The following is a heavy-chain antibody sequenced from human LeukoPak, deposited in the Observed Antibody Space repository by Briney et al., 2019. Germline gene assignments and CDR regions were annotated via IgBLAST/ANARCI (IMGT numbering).Heavy chain of an antibody. V-gene: IGHV1-18*04. D-gene: IGHD5-18*01. CDR2: ISAYNGNT. Sequence: ASVKVSCKASGYTFTSYGISWVGQAPGQGLEWMGWISAYNGNTKYAQKLQGRVTMTTDTSTSTAYMELRSLRSDDTAVYYCARVDTAMVTNLFDYWGQGTLVTVSS. J-gene: IGHJ4*02. CDR3: ARVDTAMVTNLFDY. CDR1: GYTFTSYG.